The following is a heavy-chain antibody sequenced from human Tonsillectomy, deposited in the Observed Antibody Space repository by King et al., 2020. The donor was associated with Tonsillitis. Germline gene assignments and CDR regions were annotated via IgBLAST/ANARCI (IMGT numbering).Heavy chain of an antibody. J-gene: IGHJ4*02. Sequence: QLVQSGAEVKKPGASVKISCKASGYAFTSYYMHWVRQAPGQGLEWMGIINLSGGTTSHAQKFQARVSMTSDTSTSTVYMELSSLRSEDTAVYYCARVGTVTTFDYWGQGTLVTVSS. CDR3: ARVGTVTTFDY. CDR1: GYAFTSYY. V-gene: IGHV1-46*03. D-gene: IGHD4-17*01. CDR2: INLSGGTT.